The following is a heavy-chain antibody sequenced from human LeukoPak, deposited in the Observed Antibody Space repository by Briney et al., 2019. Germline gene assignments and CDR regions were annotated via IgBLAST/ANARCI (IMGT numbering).Heavy chain of an antibody. Sequence: GGSLRLSCAASGFTFSSYAMSWVRQAPGKGLEWVSSISSSSSYIYYADSVKGRFTISRDNAKNSLYLQMNSLRAEDTAVYYCARTILEGYVWGSYRYTNFYFDYWGQGTLVTVSS. D-gene: IGHD3-16*02. V-gene: IGHV3-21*01. J-gene: IGHJ4*02. CDR3: ARTILEGYVWGSYRYTNFYFDY. CDR2: ISSSSSYI. CDR1: GFTFSSYA.